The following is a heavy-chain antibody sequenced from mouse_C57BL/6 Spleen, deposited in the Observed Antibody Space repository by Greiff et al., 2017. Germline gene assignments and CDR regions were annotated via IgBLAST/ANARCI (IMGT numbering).Heavy chain of an antibody. V-gene: IGHV1-15*01. J-gene: IGHJ3*01. Sequence: QVQLQQSGAELVRPGASVTLSCKASGYTFPDYEMHWVKQTPVHGLEWIGAIDPETGGTAYNQKFKGKAILTADKSSSTAYMELRSLTSEDSAVYYCTRKEYYSNSWFAYWGQGTLVTVSA. CDR3: TRKEYYSNSWFAY. CDR1: GYTFPDYE. D-gene: IGHD2-5*01. CDR2: IDPETGGT.